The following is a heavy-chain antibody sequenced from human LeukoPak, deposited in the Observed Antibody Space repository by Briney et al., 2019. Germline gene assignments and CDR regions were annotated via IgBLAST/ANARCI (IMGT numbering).Heavy chain of an antibody. CDR3: ARQSSSGENYFDY. V-gene: IGHV4-39*01. CDR1: GGSIGSSSYY. D-gene: IGHD6-19*01. CDR2: IFYRGTT. J-gene: IGHJ4*02. Sequence: SETLSLTCLVSGGSIGSSSYYWGWLRQPPGKGLEWIGSIFYRGTTYYNPSLNSRVTLSVDTSKNQFSLNLNSVTAADTAVYYCARQSSSGENYFDYWGQGTLVTVSS.